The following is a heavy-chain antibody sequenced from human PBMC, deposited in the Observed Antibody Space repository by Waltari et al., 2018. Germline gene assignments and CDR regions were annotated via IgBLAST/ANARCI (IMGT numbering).Heavy chain of an antibody. CDR2: IFAGGST. V-gene: IGHV3-66*02. Sequence: EVQLVESGGGLVKPGGSLRLSCAAAGFSVGSNYMSWVRQAPGKGLEWVSVIFAGGSTSHADSVKGRFTISRDISKSTLYLQMNSLRVEDTAVYYCARGRNTNYVVYGMDVWGQGTTVTVSS. D-gene: IGHD4-4*01. J-gene: IGHJ6*02. CDR3: ARGRNTNYVVYGMDV. CDR1: GFSVGSNY.